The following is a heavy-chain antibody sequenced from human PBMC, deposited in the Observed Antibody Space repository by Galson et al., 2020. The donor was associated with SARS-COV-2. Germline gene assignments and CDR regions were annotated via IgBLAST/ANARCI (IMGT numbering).Heavy chain of an antibody. CDR3: ARVGGSSQYCFDL. Sequence: SVNVSCKASGYSFTGQFMHWVRQAPGQGLEWMGWINPNSGGKKYAQKFQGRVTMTRDTSISTAYMELGRLRSDDTAVYYCARVGGSSQYCFDLWGQGTLVTVSS. V-gene: IGHV1-2*02. J-gene: IGHJ4*02. CDR1: GYSFTGQF. CDR2: INPNSGGK. D-gene: IGHD6-13*01.